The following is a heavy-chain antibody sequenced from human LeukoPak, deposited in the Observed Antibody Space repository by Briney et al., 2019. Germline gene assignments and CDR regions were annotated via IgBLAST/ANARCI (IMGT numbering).Heavy chain of an antibody. Sequence: SYAISWVRQAAGXGGEGXGXXXPIFGTANYAQKFQGRVTITADESTSTAYMELSSLRSEDTAVYYCASGTPMVRGVNDAFDIWGQGTMVTVSS. V-gene: IGHV1-69*01. CDR3: ASGTPMVRGVNDAFDI. J-gene: IGHJ3*02. D-gene: IGHD3-10*01. CDR2: XXPIFGTA. CDR1: SYA.